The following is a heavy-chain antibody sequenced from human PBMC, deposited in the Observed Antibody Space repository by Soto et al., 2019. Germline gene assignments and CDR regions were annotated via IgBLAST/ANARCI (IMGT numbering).Heavy chain of an antibody. V-gene: IGHV4-31*03. Sequence: QVQLQESGPGLVKPSQTLSLTCTVSGGSISSGGYYWSWIRQHPGKGLEWIGYIYYSGSTYYNPSLKSXXTXSXXTSKNQFSLKLSSVTAADTAVYYCARFSSDYAFDYWGQGTLVTVSS. D-gene: IGHD4-17*01. J-gene: IGHJ4*02. CDR1: GGSISSGGYY. CDR3: ARFSSDYAFDY. CDR2: IYYSGST.